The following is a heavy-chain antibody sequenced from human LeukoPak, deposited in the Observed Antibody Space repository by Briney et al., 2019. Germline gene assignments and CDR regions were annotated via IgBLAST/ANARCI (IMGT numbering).Heavy chain of an antibody. CDR2: INPNSGGT. CDR3: ASAVPAIVIPQNGFDI. D-gene: IGHD1-26*01. Sequence: ASVKVSCKASGYTFTGYYMHWVRQAPGQGLEWMGWINPNSGGTNSAQKFQGRVTMARDMSINTVYMELSGLRSDDTALYYCASAVPAIVIPQNGFDIWGPGTMVTVSS. V-gene: IGHV1-2*02. CDR1: GYTFTGYY. J-gene: IGHJ3*02.